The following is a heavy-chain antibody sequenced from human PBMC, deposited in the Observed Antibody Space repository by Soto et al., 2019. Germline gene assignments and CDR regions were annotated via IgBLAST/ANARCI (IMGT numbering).Heavy chain of an antibody. CDR2: IYSGGST. CDR3: ARDRYYYGMDV. Sequence: GGSLRLSCAASGFTVTSNSMSWVRQAPGEGLEWVSAIYSGGSTYYADSVKGRFTISRDNSKNTVYLQMNNLRAEDTAVYYCARDRYYYGMDVWGQGTTVTVSS. CDR1: GFTVTSNS. V-gene: IGHV3-53*01. J-gene: IGHJ6*02.